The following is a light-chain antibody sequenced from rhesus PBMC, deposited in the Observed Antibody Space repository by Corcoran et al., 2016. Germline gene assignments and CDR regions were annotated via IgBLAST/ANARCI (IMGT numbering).Light chain of an antibody. CDR3: LQGYNSPPLT. V-gene: IGKV1-36*02. CDR1: QGIRDY. J-gene: IGKJ4*01. CDR2: AAS. Sequence: DIQMTQSPSSLSASVGDRVTITCRASQGIRDYVIWYQQKPGKPPKRLIYAASRLEYGVSSRFSGSGSGTEVTLTISSLQPGDVASYYCLQGYNSPPLTFGGGTKVELK.